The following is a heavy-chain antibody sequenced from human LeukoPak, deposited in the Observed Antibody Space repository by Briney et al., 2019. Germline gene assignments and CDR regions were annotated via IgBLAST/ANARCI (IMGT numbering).Heavy chain of an antibody. Sequence: PGGSLRLSCSATGFTVSSNYMNWVRQAPGKGLEWVSVIYSGGSTYYADSVKGRFTISRDNSKNTLYLQMNSLRAEDTAVYYCARDLSVGAFDYWGQGTLVTVSS. CDR2: IYSGGST. J-gene: IGHJ4*02. D-gene: IGHD1-26*01. CDR1: GFTVSSNY. V-gene: IGHV3-53*01. CDR3: ARDLSVGAFDY.